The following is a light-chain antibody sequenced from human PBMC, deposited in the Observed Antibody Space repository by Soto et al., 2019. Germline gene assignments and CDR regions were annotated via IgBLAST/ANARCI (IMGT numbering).Light chain of an antibody. CDR3: QQASSFPLT. CDR2: AAS. CDR1: QGIRND. J-gene: IGKJ4*01. Sequence: RASQGIRNDLGWYQQKPGQAPKLLIFAASSLQSGVPPRFSGSESGTEFTLTISSLQPEDVATYYCQQASSFPLTFGGGTKVDIK. V-gene: IGKV1-17*01.